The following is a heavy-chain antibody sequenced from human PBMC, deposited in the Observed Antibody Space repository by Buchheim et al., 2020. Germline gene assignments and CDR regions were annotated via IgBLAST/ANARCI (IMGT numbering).Heavy chain of an antibody. CDR3: AGDKDTAMVTGTQFGY. CDR2: IKQDGSEK. D-gene: IGHD5-18*01. Sequence: EVQLVESGGGLVQPGGSLRLSCAASGFTFSSYWMSWVRQAPGKGLEWVANIKQDGSEKYYVDSVKGRFTISRDNAKNSLYLQRNSLRAEETAVYYCAGDKDTAMVTGTQFGYWGQGTL. J-gene: IGHJ4*02. V-gene: IGHV3-7*01. CDR1: GFTFSSYW.